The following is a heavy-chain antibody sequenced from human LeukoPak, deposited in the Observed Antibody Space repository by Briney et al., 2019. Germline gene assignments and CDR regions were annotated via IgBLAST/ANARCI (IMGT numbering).Heavy chain of an antibody. J-gene: IGHJ6*02. V-gene: IGHV1-69*04. Sequence: SVKVSCKASGGTFSSYAISWVRQVPGQGLEWMGRIIPVLGVANSAQKFQGRVTMTRDTSISTAYMDLTRLRSDDTAVYYCARDHCTSSGCYEDYYYGMDVWGQGTTVTVSS. CDR1: GGTFSSYA. CDR3: ARDHCTSSGCYEDYYYGMDV. D-gene: IGHD2-2*01. CDR2: IIPVLGVA.